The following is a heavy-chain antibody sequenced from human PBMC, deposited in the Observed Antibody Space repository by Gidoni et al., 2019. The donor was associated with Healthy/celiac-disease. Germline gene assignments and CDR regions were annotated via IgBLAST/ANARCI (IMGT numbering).Heavy chain of an antibody. J-gene: IGHJ6*02. Sequence: QVQLVQSGAEVKKPGSSVKVSCKAAGGTFSSYAISWVRTAPGQGLEWMGGIIPIFGTANYAQKFQGRVTITADESTSTAYMELSSLRSEDTAVYYCARGPQKDYDILTGYPQVLYYYYGMDVWGQGTTVTVSS. CDR2: IIPIFGTA. CDR1: GGTFSSYA. V-gene: IGHV1-69*01. CDR3: ARGPQKDYDILTGYPQVLYYYYGMDV. D-gene: IGHD3-9*01.